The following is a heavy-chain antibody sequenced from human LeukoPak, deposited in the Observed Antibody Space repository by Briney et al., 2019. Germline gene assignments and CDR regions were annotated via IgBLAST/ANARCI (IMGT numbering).Heavy chain of an antibody. CDR3: ARGGHDYGDNWFDP. J-gene: IGHJ5*02. V-gene: IGHV4-30-2*01. CDR2: IYHSGST. CDR1: GGSISSGGYY. D-gene: IGHD4-17*01. Sequence: PSETLSLTCTVSGGSISSGGYYWSWIRQPPGKGLEWIGYIYHSGSTYYNPSLKSRVTISVDRSKNQFSLKLSSVTAADTAVYYCARGGHDYGDNWFDPWGQGTLVTVSS.